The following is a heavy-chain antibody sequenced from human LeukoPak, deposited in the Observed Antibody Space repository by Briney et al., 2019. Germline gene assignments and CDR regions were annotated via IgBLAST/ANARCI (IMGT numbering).Heavy chain of an antibody. J-gene: IGHJ4*02. V-gene: IGHV3-23*01. CDR2: ISGRADRT. CDR1: GFTFSSYA. Sequence: SGGSLRLSCAASGFTFSSYAMSWVRQAPGKGLEWVSAISGRADRTYYADSVKGRFTISRDNSKNTLSLQMNGLRADDTAVYYCAKESPYTSPRQYYFDYWGQGTLVTASS. D-gene: IGHD2-2*02. CDR3: AKESPYTSPRQYYFDY.